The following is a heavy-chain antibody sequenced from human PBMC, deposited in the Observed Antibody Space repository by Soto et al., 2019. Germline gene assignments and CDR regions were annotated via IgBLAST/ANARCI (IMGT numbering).Heavy chain of an antibody. Sequence: QVQLMQSGAEVKKPGASVRVSCKTSGYSFSNYGVAWVRQAPGQGLEWMGWISGYNENTNSAQHLQDRITMTTDTFMSTAYMELRSLRSDDTAIYYCVRDVWGTAAAGSYYFDYWGQGTVVTVSS. D-gene: IGHD6-25*01. CDR2: ISGYNENT. CDR1: GYSFSNYG. CDR3: VRDVWGTAAAGSYYFDY. J-gene: IGHJ4*02. V-gene: IGHV1-18*01.